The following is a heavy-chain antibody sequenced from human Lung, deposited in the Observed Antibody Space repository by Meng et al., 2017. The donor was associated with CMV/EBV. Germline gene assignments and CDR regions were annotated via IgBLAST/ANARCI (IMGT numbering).Heavy chain of an antibody. V-gene: IGHV3-30*01. CDR3: VRGQLFCSGGSCYQHFDP. J-gene: IGHJ5*02. CDR1: GFTCSSFA. Sequence: GGSXRPXCAAFGFTCSSFAMHWVRQAPGKGLEWVAVISYNGFNEYYADSVKGRFTISRDNSKNTLSLQMNSLRAEDTALYYCVRGQLFCSGGSCYQHFDPXGQGXLVTVSS. D-gene: IGHD2-15*01. CDR2: ISYNGFNE.